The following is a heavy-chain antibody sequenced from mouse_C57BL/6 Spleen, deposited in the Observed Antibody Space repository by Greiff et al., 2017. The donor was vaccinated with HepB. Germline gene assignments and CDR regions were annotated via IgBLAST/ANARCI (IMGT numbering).Heavy chain of an antibody. V-gene: IGHV1-69*01. D-gene: IGHD1-1*01. CDR3: SRAITTVVAKGNAMDY. CDR1: GYTFTSDW. Sequence: QVQLQQPGAELVMPGASVKLSCKASGYTFTSDWMHWVKQRSGQGFEWIGDIDPSDSYTNNNQKFKGKSTLTVDKYSSTAYLQISSLTSEDSAVYYCSRAITTVVAKGNAMDYWGQGTSVTVSS. J-gene: IGHJ4*01. CDR2: IDPSDSYT.